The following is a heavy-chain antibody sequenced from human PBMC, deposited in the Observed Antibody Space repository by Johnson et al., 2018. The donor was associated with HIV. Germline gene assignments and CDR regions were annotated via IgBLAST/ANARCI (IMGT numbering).Heavy chain of an antibody. CDR1: GFTFSSYA. J-gene: IGHJ3*02. Sequence: VQLVESGGGLVQPGGSLRLSCAASGFTFSSYAMSWVRQAPGKGREWVSAISGSGGSTYYADSVKGRFTISRDNSKNTLYLQMTSLRAEDTAVYYCAKGGGSYSDAFDIRGQGTMVTVSS. D-gene: IGHD1-26*01. CDR2: ISGSGGST. V-gene: IGHV3-23*04. CDR3: AKGGGSYSDAFDI.